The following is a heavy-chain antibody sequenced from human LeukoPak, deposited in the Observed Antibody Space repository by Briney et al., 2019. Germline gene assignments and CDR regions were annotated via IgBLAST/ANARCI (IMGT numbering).Heavy chain of an antibody. D-gene: IGHD6-13*01. CDR3: ARQLSSSLYSDD. CDR1: GYSFTSYW. V-gene: IGHV5-51*01. CDR2: I. J-gene: IGHJ4*02. Sequence: GESLKISCKGSGYSFTSYWIAWVRQMPGKGLEWMGIIYSPSFQGRVTISADKSISTAYLQWSSLKASDTAMYYCARQLSSSLYSDDWGQGTLVTVSS.